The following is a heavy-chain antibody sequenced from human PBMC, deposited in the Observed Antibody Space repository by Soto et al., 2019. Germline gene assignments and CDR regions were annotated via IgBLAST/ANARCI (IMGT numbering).Heavy chain of an antibody. CDR2: INSDGSRT. CDR1: GFTFSTHW. D-gene: IGHD5-12*01. J-gene: IGHJ4*02. V-gene: IGHV3-74*01. Sequence: EVQLVESGGGVVQPGGSLRLSCAASGFTFSTHWMHWVRQAPGKGLLWVSRINSDGSRTDYADSVRGRFTISRDNAKNTVYLQMNSLRAEDTAVYYCAIVPTGGYDWDWGQGTLVTVSS. CDR3: AIVPTGGYDWD.